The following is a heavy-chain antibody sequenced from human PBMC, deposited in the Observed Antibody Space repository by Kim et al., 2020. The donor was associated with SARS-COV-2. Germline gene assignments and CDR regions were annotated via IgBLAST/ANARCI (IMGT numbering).Heavy chain of an antibody. CDR3: ARDLKVAVAGTGFDY. Sequence: QKFQGRVTMTRDTSISTAYMELSRLRSDDTAVYYCARDLKVAVAGTGFDYWGQGTLVTVSS. D-gene: IGHD6-19*01. J-gene: IGHJ4*02. V-gene: IGHV1-2*02.